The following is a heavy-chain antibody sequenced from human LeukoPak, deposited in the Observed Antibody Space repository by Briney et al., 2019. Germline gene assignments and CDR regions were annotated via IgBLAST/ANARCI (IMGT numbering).Heavy chain of an antibody. CDR1: GYTFTGYY. J-gene: IGHJ4*02. Sequence: ASVKVSCKASGYTFTGYYMHWVRQAPGQGLEWMGWINPNSGGTNYAQKFQGKVTMTTDTSTSTAYMELRRLRSDDTAVYYCARASGSYPNPVDYWGQGTLVTVSS. CDR3: ARASGSYPNPVDY. D-gene: IGHD1-26*01. CDR2: INPNSGGT. V-gene: IGHV1-2*02.